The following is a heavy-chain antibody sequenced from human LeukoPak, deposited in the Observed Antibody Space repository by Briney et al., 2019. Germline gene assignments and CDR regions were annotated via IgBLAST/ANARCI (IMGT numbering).Heavy chain of an antibody. V-gene: IGHV1-18*01. CDR3: ARVAGDDYVHFDC. CDR2: ISANNGNT. D-gene: IGHD4-17*01. J-gene: IGHJ4*02. Sequence: ASVKVSCKASGYTFTSYGISWVRQAPGQGLEWMGRISANNGNTNYAQKLQGRVTMTTDTSTSTAYMELRSLRSDDTAVYSCARVAGDDYVHFDCSGQGTLVTVYS. CDR1: GYTFTSYG.